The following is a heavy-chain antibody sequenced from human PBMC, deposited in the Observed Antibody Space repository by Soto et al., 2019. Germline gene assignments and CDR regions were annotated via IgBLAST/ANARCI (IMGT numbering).Heavy chain of an antibody. CDR1: GYTFTSYG. CDR3: ARDVDTAMVNWFDP. CDR2: ISAYNGNT. Sequence: EASVKVSCKASGYTFTSYGISWVRQAPGQGLEWMGWISAYNGNTNYAQKLQGRVTMTTDTSTSTAYMELRSLRSDDTAVYYCARDVDTAMVNWFDPWGQGTLVTVSS. J-gene: IGHJ5*02. V-gene: IGHV1-18*01. D-gene: IGHD5-18*01.